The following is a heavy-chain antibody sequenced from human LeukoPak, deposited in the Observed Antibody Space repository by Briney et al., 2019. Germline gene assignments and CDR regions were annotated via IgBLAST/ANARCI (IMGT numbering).Heavy chain of an antibody. J-gene: IGHJ5*02. Sequence: GGSLRLSCTASGFTFSDYKMNWIRQAPGKGLEWISYISGSGTTIYYADSVTGRFTTSRDNAKNSMYLQMNSLRAEDTAVYYCARDRADGDPVWFDPWGQGTLVTVSS. V-gene: IGHV3-11*04. CDR1: GFTFSDYK. CDR2: ISGSGTTI. D-gene: IGHD2-21*02. CDR3: ARDRADGDPVWFDP.